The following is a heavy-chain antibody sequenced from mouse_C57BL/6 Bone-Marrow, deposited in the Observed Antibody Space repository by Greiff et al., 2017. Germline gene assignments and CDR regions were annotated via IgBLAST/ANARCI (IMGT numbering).Heavy chain of an antibody. CDR2: INPYNGGT. V-gene: IGHV1-19*01. CDR3: ARPVAPKNYARDY. CDR1: GYTFTDYY. Sequence: VQLQQSGPVLVKPGASVKMSCKASGYTFTDYYLNWVKQSHGKSLEWIGVINPYNGGTSYNQKFKGKATLTVDKSSSTAYMELNSLTSEDSAVYYCARPVAPKNYARDYWGQGTSVTVSS. D-gene: IGHD1-1*01. J-gene: IGHJ4*01.